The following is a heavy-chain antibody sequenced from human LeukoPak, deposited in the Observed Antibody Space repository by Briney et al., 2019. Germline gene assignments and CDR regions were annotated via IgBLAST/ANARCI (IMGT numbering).Heavy chain of an antibody. V-gene: IGHV3-11*01. CDR1: GFTFSDYY. CDR3: ARSATLVVVAATLDY. Sequence: GGSLRLSCAASGFTFSDYYMSWIRQAPGKGLEWVSYISSSGSTIYYADSVKGRFTISRDNAKDSLYLQMNSLRAEDTAVYYCARSATLVVVAATLDYWGQGTLVTVSS. CDR2: ISSSGSTI. J-gene: IGHJ4*02. D-gene: IGHD2-15*01.